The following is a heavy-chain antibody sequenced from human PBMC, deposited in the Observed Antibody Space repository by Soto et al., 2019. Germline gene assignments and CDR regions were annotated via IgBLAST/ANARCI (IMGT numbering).Heavy chain of an antibody. CDR1: GFIFSNFA. V-gene: IGHV3-23*01. Sequence: QAGGSLRLSCAASGFIFSNFAMSWVRQAPGKGLEWVSAISGSGGSTYYADSVKGRFTISRDNSKNMLYVQMNSLRVEDTAVYYCAKDRAPSDVWGQGTTVTVSS. CDR3: AKDRAPSDV. J-gene: IGHJ6*02. CDR2: ISGSGGST.